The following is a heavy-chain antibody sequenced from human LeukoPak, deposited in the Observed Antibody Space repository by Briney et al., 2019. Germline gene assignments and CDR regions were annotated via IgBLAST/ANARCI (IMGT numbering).Heavy chain of an antibody. J-gene: IGHJ3*02. CDR2: ISSSSTYI. V-gene: IGHV3-21*01. Sequence: GGSLRLSCAASGFSFSNCIMNWVRQAPGKGLEWVSSISSSSTYIYYADSLEGRFTISRDNVRNSLYLQMNSLRAEDTAVYYCAGDYEGNLAFDIWGQGTMVTVSS. D-gene: IGHD4-23*01. CDR1: GFSFSNCI. CDR3: AGDYEGNLAFDI.